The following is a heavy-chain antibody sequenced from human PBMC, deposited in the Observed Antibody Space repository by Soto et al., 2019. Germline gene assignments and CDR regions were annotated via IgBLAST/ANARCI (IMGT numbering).Heavy chain of an antibody. CDR3: PRPDRTLVTSYSLDV. Sequence: SETLSLTCAVYGGSFSGYYWTWIRQPPGKWLEWIGEINHSGTIDFNPSLKSRLTISLDTSKKHFSLKLSSVTDADTAAYYCPRPDRTLVTSYSLDVWGQGXTVTVYS. CDR2: INHSGTI. D-gene: IGHD2-21*02. V-gene: IGHV4-34*01. CDR1: GGSFSGYY. J-gene: IGHJ6*02.